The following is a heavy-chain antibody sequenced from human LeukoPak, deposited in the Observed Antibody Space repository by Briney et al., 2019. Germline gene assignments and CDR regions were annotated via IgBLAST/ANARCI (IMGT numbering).Heavy chain of an antibody. V-gene: IGHV1-69*13. CDR1: GGTFSSYA. CDR3: ARSYCSGGSCYRDPYYYYYMDV. D-gene: IGHD2-15*01. J-gene: IGHJ6*03. Sequence: SVKVSCKASGGTFSSYAISWVRQAPGQGPEWMGGIIPIFGTANYAQKFQGRVTITADESTSTAYMELSSLRSEDTAVYYCARSYCSGGSCYRDPYYYYYMDVWGKGTTVTISS. CDR2: IIPIFGTA.